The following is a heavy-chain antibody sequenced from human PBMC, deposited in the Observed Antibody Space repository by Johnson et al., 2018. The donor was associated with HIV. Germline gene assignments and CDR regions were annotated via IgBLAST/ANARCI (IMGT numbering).Heavy chain of an antibody. CDR3: ARDGRGEQLVDQGDAFDI. CDR1: GFTFSDYY. V-gene: IGHV3-20*04. J-gene: IGHJ3*02. Sequence: VQLVESGGGLVKPGGSLRLSCAASGFTFSDYYMSWIRQAPGKGLEWVSGINWNGGSTAYGDSVKGRFTISRDNAKNSLYLQMNSLRAEDTALYFCARDGRGEQLVDQGDAFDIWGQGTMVTVSS. D-gene: IGHD6-6*01. CDR2: INWNGGST.